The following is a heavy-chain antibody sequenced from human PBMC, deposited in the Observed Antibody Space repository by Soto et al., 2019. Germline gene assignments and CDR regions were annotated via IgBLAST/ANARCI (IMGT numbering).Heavy chain of an antibody. J-gene: IGHJ4*02. Sequence: GASVKVSCKASGYTFTSYGISWVRQAPGQGLEWMGWISAYNGNTNYAQKLQGRVTMTTDTSTSTAYMELRSLRSDDTAVYYCARVPTFGGDYVGPPYFDYSGQGTLVSV. CDR3: ARVPTFGGDYVGPPYFDY. D-gene: IGHD4-17*01. V-gene: IGHV1-18*01. CDR1: GYTFTSYG. CDR2: ISAYNGNT.